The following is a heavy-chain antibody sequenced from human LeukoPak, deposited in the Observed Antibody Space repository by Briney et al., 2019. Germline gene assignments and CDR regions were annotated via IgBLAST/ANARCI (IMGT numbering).Heavy chain of an antibody. CDR2: IYYSGST. J-gene: IGHJ6*03. CDR1: GGSISPYY. D-gene: IGHD3-3*02. Sequence: PSETLSLTCAVSGGSISPYYWSWIRQPPGKGLEWIGYIYYSGSTNYNPSLKSRVTISVDTSKNQFSLKLSSVTAADTAVYYCARAFYPGYYSYMAVWGKGTTVTVSS. V-gene: IGHV4-59*01. CDR3: ARAFYPGYYSYMAV.